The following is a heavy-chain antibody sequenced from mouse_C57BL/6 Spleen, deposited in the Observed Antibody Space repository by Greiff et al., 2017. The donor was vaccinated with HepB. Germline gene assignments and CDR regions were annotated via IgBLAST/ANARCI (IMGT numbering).Heavy chain of an antibody. Sequence: EVKLVESGGGLVKPGGSLKLSCAPSGFTFSSYAMSWVRQTPEKRLEWVATISDGGSYTYYPDNVKGRFTISRDNAKNNLYLQMSHLKSEDTAMYYCARAMVTTGYWYFDVWGTGTTVTVSS. CDR3: ARAMVTTGYWYFDV. J-gene: IGHJ1*03. D-gene: IGHD2-2*01. CDR2: ISDGGSYT. V-gene: IGHV5-4*03. CDR1: GFTFSSYA.